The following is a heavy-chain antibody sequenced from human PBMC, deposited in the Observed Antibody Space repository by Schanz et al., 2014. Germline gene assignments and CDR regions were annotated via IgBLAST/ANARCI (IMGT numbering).Heavy chain of an antibody. CDR2: ISSSSSYI. CDR3: AKVAPAATYLDS. Sequence: AQLVESGGGVVQPGRSLRLSCAASGFAFRSYAMHWVRQAPGKGLEWVSSISSSSSYISYADSVKGRFTISRDNSKNTLYLQMNSLSAEDTAVYYCAKVAPAATYLDSWGLGTLVTVSS. D-gene: IGHD2-2*01. V-gene: IGHV3-21*04. J-gene: IGHJ4*02. CDR1: GFAFRSYA.